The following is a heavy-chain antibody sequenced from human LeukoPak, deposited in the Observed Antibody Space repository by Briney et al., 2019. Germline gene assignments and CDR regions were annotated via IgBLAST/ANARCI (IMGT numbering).Heavy chain of an antibody. J-gene: IGHJ4*02. Sequence: PGGSLRLSCAASGFNVGSKHMNWVRQAPGKGLEWVSGIYPGGDSYYADSLKGRFIISRDISKNTVFLQMNSLTDEDTAVYHCARLNFGDDYWGQGALVTVSS. CDR2: IYPGGDS. V-gene: IGHV3-53*01. CDR3: ARLNFGDDY. D-gene: IGHD4-17*01. CDR1: GFNVGSKH.